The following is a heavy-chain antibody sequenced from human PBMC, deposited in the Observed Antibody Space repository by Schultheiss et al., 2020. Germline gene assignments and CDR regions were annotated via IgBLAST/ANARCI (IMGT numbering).Heavy chain of an antibody. CDR2: INPNSGDT. CDR1: TDFTGYY. CDR3: ARGHRGDPFDY. D-gene: IGHD2-21*02. J-gene: IGHJ4*02. Sequence: ASVKVSCRASTDFTGYYMHWVRQAPGQGLEWMGRINPNSGDTNYVPKFQGRVTMTRDTSITTAYMELSRLRSEDTAVYYCARGHRGDPFDYWGQGTLVTVSS. V-gene: IGHV1-2*06.